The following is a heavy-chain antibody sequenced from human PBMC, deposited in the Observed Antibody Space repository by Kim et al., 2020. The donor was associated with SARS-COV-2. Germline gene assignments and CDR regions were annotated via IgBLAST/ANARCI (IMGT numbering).Heavy chain of an antibody. J-gene: IGHJ4*02. CDR1: GFTVSSNY. Sequence: GGSLRLSCAASGFTVSSNYMSWVRQAPGKGLEWVSVIYSGGSTYYADSVKGRFTISRHNSKNTLYLQMNSLRAEDTAVYYCASRITMVRGVIFDWGQGTLVTVSS. V-gene: IGHV3-53*04. D-gene: IGHD3-10*01. CDR3: ASRITMVRGVIFD. CDR2: IYSGGST.